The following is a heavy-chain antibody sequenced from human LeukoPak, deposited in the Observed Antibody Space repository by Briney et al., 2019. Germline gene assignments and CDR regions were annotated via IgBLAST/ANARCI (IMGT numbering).Heavy chain of an antibody. CDR1: GFTFSSHT. Sequence: PGGSLRLSCAASGFTFSSHTMHWVRQAPGKGLEWVAVISYDGSDKCYADSVKGRCTISRDNSKNTLYLQMNSLRAEDTAVYYCATDIVVVPVASRGGYSYGDPTDYWGQGTLVTVSS. CDR2: ISYDGSDK. D-gene: IGHD2-2*01. J-gene: IGHJ4*02. V-gene: IGHV3-30*01. CDR3: ATDIVVVPVASRGGYSYGDPTDY.